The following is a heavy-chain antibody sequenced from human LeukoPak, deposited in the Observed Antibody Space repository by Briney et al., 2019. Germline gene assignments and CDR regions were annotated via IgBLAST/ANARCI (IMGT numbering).Heavy chain of an antibody. J-gene: IGHJ2*01. CDR1: GYTFTGYY. Sequence: EASVKVSSKASGYTFTGYYMHWVRPAPGQGLEWMGWINPNSGGTNYAQKFQGRVTMTRDTSITTAYMELSRLSSDDTAVYYWARHPGKVTNDWYFDLWGRGTLVTVSS. V-gene: IGHV1-2*02. CDR2: INPNSGGT. D-gene: IGHD4-23*01. CDR3: ARHPGKVTNDWYFDL.